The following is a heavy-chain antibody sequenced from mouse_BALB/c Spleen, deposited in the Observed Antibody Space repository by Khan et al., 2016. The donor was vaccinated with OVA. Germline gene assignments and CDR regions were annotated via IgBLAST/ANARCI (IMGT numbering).Heavy chain of an antibody. CDR2: ISDGGSYI. CDR3: TRGYYGDPFAY. J-gene: IGHJ3*01. Sequence: EVELVESGGGLVRPGGSLKLSCEASGFTFSDYYMYWVRQTPEKRLEWVATISDGGSYIYYPARVKGRFTISRDDVKNNLYLRRTSLKAEDTAIYYCTRGYYGDPFAYWGQGTLVTVSA. CDR1: GFTFSDYY. D-gene: IGHD2-13*01. V-gene: IGHV5-4*02.